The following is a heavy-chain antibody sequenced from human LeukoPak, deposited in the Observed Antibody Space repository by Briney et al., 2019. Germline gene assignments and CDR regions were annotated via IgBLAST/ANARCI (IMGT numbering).Heavy chain of an antibody. CDR3: AREAPAYDAFDI. V-gene: IGHV3-23*01. J-gene: IGHJ3*02. D-gene: IGHD2-21*01. Sequence: GGTLRLSCAASGFTFSSYGMSWVRQAPGKGLEWVSAISGSGDSTYYADSVKGRFTISRDNSKNTLYLQMNSLRAEDTAVYYCAREAPAYDAFDIWGQGTMVTVSS. CDR2: ISGSGDST. CDR1: GFTFSSYG.